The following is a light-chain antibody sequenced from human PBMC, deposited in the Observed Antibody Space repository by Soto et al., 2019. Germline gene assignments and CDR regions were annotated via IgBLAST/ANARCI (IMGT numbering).Light chain of an antibody. V-gene: IGKV1-8*01. Sequence: AIRMTQSPSSLSASTGDRVTITCRASLGISSYLAWYQQKPGKAPKLLIYAASTLQSGVPSRFSCSGSGTDFTLTVSSLQAEDVAVYYCQQYQSLPFTCGPGTTVHIK. CDR2: AAS. CDR3: QQYQSLPFT. CDR1: LGISSY. J-gene: IGKJ3*01.